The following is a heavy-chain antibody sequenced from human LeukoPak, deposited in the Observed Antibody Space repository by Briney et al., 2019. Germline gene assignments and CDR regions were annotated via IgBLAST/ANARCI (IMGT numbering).Heavy chain of an antibody. CDR3: ARGGGYSGYDLDYYYGMDV. V-gene: IGHV4-39*07. J-gene: IGHJ6*02. CDR2: VYYSVSA. Sequence: SETLSLTCTVSGGALSSIRDNWGWIRPPPRRRLEWIGGVYYSVSAYYNPSLKSRVTISLDTSKIQFSLNLTSVTAADTAVYYCARGGGYSGYDLDYYYGMDVWGQGTTVTVSS. CDR1: GGALSSIRDN. D-gene: IGHD5-12*01.